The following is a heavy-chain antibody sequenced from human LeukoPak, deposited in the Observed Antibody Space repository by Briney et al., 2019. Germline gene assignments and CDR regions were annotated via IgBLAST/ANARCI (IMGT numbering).Heavy chain of an antibody. Sequence: GRSLRLSCATSGFSLSGHWMNWVRQPPGKGLEWVANIKAGGSEKYYVDSVKGRFTISRDDAKRTVDLQMDNLRTEDTAVYYCAYRNNFEYWGQGTLVTVSS. D-gene: IGHD1-26*01. CDR3: AYRNNFEY. CDR2: IKAGGSEK. V-gene: IGHV3-7*05. CDR1: GFSLSGHW. J-gene: IGHJ4*02.